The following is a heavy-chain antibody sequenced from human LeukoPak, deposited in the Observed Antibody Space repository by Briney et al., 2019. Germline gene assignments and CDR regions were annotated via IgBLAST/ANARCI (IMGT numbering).Heavy chain of an antibody. D-gene: IGHD6-13*01. CDR3: ARDFFIAVDGTCPDY. V-gene: IGHV3-30*04. J-gene: IGHJ4*02. CDR1: GFTFSSYA. Sequence: GGSLRLSCAASGFTFSSYAMHWVRQAPGKGLEWVAVISSDGSNKYYADSVKGRFTISRDNSKNTLYLQMNSLRPEDTAVYYCARDFFIAVDGTCPDYRGQGTLVTVSS. CDR2: ISSDGSNK.